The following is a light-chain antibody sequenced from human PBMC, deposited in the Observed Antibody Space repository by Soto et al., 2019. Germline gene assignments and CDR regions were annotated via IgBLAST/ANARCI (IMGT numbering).Light chain of an antibody. CDR2: KVS. V-gene: IGKV2-30*02. CDR3: RQGTHWPWT. J-gene: IGKJ1*01. CDR1: QSLIHSDGDTY. Sequence: DVVMTQSPLSLPVTLGQPASISCRSSQSLIHSDGDTYLNWFQQRPGQSPRRLIYKVSDPDSGVPDRFTGSGSGTDFTLKISRVEAGDVGVYYCRQGTHWPWTFGQGTEVEIK.